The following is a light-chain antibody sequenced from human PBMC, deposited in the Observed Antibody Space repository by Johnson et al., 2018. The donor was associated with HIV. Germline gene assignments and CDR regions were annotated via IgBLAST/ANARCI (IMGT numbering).Light chain of an antibody. V-gene: IGLV1-51*02. CDR1: SSNIGNNY. J-gene: IGLJ1*01. Sequence: QSVLTQPPSVSAAPGQKVTISCSGSSSNIGNNYVSWYQQLPGTAPKLLIYENNKRPSGIPDRFSGSKSGTSATLGITVLQTGDEADYYCGTLDSSLSAEVFGTGTKVAVL. CDR2: ENN. CDR3: GTLDSSLSAEV.